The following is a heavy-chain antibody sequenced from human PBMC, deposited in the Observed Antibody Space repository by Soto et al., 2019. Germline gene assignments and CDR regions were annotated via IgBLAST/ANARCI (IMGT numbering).Heavy chain of an antibody. J-gene: IGHJ4*02. CDR2: IWYDGSNK. CDR3: ARPRGLVVPAAIPFNY. Sequence: QVQLVESGGGVVQPGRSLRLSCAASGFTFSSYGMHWVRQAPGKGLEWVAVIWYDGSNKYYADSVKGRFTISRDNSKNTLYLQMNSLRAEDTAVYYCARPRGLVVPAAIPFNYWGQGTLVTVSS. CDR1: GFTFSSYG. V-gene: IGHV3-33*01. D-gene: IGHD2-2*02.